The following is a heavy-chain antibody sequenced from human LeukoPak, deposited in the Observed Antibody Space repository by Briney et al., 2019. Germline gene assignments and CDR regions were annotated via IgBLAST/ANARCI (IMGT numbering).Heavy chain of an antibody. J-gene: IGHJ6*04. V-gene: IGHV4-59*01. CDR3: ARGGRVGDHRAGYYYGMDV. Sequence: KPSETLSLTCTVSGGSISSYYWSWIRQPPGKGLEWIGYIYYSGSTNYNPSLKSRVTISVDTSKNQFSLKLSSVTAADTAVYYCARGGRVGDHRAGYYYGMDVWAKGPRSPSPQ. CDR2: IYYSGST. CDR1: GGSISSYY. D-gene: IGHD1-26*01.